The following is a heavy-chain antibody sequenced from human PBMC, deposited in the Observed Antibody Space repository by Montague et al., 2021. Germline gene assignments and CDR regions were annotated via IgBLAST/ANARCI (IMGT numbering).Heavy chain of an antibody. Sequence: SETLSLTCTVSGGSISSSSYYWGWIRQPPGKGLEWIGSIYYSGSTYYNPSLKSRVTISVDTSKNQYSLKLSSVTAADTAVYYCVSLTLRPFEPWGQGTLVTVSS. CDR3: VSLTLRPFEP. CDR2: IYYSGST. CDR1: GGSISSSSYY. V-gene: IGHV4-39*01. D-gene: IGHD2-15*01. J-gene: IGHJ5*02.